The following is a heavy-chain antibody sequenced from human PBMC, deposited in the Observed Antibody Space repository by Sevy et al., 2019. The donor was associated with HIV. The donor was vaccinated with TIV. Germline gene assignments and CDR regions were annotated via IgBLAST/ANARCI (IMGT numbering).Heavy chain of an antibody. CDR3: ARAYCSSGSCYSLAY. V-gene: IGHV1-18*01. D-gene: IGHD2-15*01. CDR2: ISAHNGDT. J-gene: IGHJ4*02. CDR1: GYTFISYR. Sequence: ASVKVSCKASGYTFISYRINWVRQAPGQGLEWMGWISAHNGDTNYAQKLQGRVTMITDTSTTTAYMELRSLTSDDTAVYYCARAYCSSGSCYSLAYWGQGTLVTVSS.